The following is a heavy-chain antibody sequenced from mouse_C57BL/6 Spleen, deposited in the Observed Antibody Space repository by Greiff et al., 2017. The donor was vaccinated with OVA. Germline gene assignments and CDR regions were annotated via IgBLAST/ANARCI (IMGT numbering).Heavy chain of an antibody. D-gene: IGHD1-1*01. Sequence: QVQLQQPGAELVKPGASVKMSCKASGYTFTSYWITWVKQRPGQGLEWIGEIDPSDSYTNYNQKFKGKSTLTVDKSSSTAYMQLSSLTSEDSAVYYCARKLRYAMDYWGQGTSVTVSS. CDR3: ARKLRYAMDY. CDR2: IDPSDSYT. V-gene: IGHV1-69*01. CDR1: GYTFTSYW. J-gene: IGHJ4*01.